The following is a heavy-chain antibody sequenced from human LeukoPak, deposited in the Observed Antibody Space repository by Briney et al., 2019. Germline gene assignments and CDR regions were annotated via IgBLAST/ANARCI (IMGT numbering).Heavy chain of an antibody. J-gene: IGHJ4*02. D-gene: IGHD6-13*01. Sequence: SETLSLTCTVSGGSISSYYWSWIRQPPGKGLEWIGYIYYSGSTNYNPSLKSRVTISVDTSKNQFSLKLSSVTAADTAVYYCARFIIAAGGTSFFDYWGQGTLVTVSS. CDR2: IYYSGST. CDR3: ARFIIAAGGTSFFDY. V-gene: IGHV4-59*01. CDR1: GGSISSYY.